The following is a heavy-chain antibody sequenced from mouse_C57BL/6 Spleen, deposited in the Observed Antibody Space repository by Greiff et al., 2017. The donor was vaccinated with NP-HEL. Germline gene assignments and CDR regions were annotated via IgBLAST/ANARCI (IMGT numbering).Heavy chain of an antibody. CDR3: ARHGYYRFDY. Sequence: DVMLVESGGGLVKPGGSLKLSCAASGFTFSDYGMHWVRQAPEKGLEWVAYISSGSSTIYYADTVKGRFTISRDNAKNTLFLQMTSLRSEDTAMYYCARHGYYRFDYWGQGTTLTVSS. CDR2: ISSGSSTI. J-gene: IGHJ2*01. V-gene: IGHV5-17*01. D-gene: IGHD2-3*01. CDR1: GFTFSDYG.